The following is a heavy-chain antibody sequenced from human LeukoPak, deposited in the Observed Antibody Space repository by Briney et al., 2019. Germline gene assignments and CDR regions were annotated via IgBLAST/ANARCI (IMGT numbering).Heavy chain of an antibody. CDR1: GFTFSSYA. CDR3: ARRSNPPGRIDH. Sequence: PGGSLRLSCAASGFTFSSYAMSWVRQAPGKGLEWVSAISGSGGSTYYADSVKGRFTISRDNSKNTMYLQMNSLKGEDTAVYYCARRSNPPGRIDHWGQGTLVTVSS. V-gene: IGHV3-23*01. D-gene: IGHD1-14*01. J-gene: IGHJ4*02. CDR2: ISGSGGST.